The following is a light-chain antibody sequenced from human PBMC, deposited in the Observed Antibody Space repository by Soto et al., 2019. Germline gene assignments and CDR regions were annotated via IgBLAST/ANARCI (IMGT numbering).Light chain of an antibody. Sequence: EIVLTQSPATLSLSPGERATLSCRASQSVSSYVAWYQSKPGQAHRLHLYDAFNRVIVIPARFSGSGSGTDFTLTISSVEHADFAVYYCQQRSNWPLTFGGGTTVEI. CDR1: QSVSSY. CDR3: QQRSNWPLT. CDR2: DAF. J-gene: IGKJ4*01. V-gene: IGKV3-11*01.